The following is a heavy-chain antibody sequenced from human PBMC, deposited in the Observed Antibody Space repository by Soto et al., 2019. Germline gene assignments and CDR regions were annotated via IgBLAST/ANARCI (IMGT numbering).Heavy chain of an antibody. J-gene: IGHJ4*02. CDR3: ARVFTGVLRTVDF. Sequence: GGSLRLSCAASGFTFSNYSMNWVRQAPGKGLEWVSSISSTTTYIYYADSVRGRFTVSRDNAKNSLYLQMNSLRADDTAVYYCARVFTGVLRTVDFWGQGTLVTVSS. CDR1: GFTFSNYS. CDR2: ISSTTTYI. V-gene: IGHV3-21*01. D-gene: IGHD3-10*01.